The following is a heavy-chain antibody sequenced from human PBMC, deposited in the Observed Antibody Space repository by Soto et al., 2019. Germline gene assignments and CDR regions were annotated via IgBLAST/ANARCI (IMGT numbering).Heavy chain of an antibody. CDR2: TYYRSKWYN. D-gene: IGHD3-10*01. CDR1: GDSVSSNSAA. V-gene: IGHV6-1*01. J-gene: IGHJ3*02. Sequence: SQTLSLTCAISGDSVSSNSAAWNWIRQSPSRGLEWLGRTYYRSKWYNDYAVSVKSRTTINPDTSKNQFSLQLNSVTPEDTAVYYCARAADYYGSGSYLDAFDIWGQGTMVTVSS. CDR3: ARAADYYGSGSYLDAFDI.